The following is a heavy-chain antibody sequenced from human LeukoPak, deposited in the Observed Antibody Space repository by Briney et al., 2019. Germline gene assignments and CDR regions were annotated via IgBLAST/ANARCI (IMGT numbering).Heavy chain of an antibody. J-gene: IGHJ4*02. Sequence: TSETLSLTCAVSGGSISSKNWWSWVRQAPGKGLEWIGEIYPSGSTNYNPSLKSRVTISVDKSQNQFSLKLNSVTAADTAVYYCARNGAYCLDYWGQGTLVTVSS. CDR1: GGSISSKNW. CDR3: ARNGAYCLDY. D-gene: IGHD2-21*01. CDR2: IYPSGST. V-gene: IGHV4-4*02.